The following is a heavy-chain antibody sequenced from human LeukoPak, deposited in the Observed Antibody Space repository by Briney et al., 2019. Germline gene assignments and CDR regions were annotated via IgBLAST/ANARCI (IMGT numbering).Heavy chain of an antibody. V-gene: IGHV1-46*01. D-gene: IGHD3-3*01. CDR2: INPVGGST. CDR1: GYTFTTYY. Sequence: ASVKVSCKASGYTFTTYYIHWVRQAPGQGLEWMGIINPVGGSTTNAHRFQGRLTMTRDTSTSTVYMELSSLRSEDTAVYYCARVNDFWSGYFDSWGQGTLVTVSS. J-gene: IGHJ4*02. CDR3: ARVNDFWSGYFDS.